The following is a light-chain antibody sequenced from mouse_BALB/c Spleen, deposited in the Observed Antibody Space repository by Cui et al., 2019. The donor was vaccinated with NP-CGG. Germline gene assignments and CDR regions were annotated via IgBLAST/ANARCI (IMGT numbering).Light chain of an antibody. J-gene: IGLJ1*01. V-gene: IGLV1*01. Sequence: AVVTQAPAPTTSPGETVTFTCRSSTGTVTTSNYANWVQEKPDHLFTGLIGGTNNRAPGVPARFSGSLIGDKAALTITGAQTEDEAIYFCALWYSNHWVFGGGTKLTVL. CDR1: TGTVTTSNY. CDR2: GTN. CDR3: ALWYSNHWV.